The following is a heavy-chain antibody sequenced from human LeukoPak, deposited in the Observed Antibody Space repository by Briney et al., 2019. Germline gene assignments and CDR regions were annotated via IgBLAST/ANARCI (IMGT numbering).Heavy chain of an antibody. CDR3: AKDALQSGTYPTLDS. J-gene: IGHJ4*02. CDR1: GFAFSNYG. Sequence: PGGSLRLSCAASGFAFSNYGMQWVRQAPGKGLEWVAFIRYDGTDKYYADSVKGRFTISRDKSKNTLYLQMNNLRPEDTAVYYCAKDALQSGTYPTLDSWGQGTLVTVSS. CDR2: IRYDGTDK. D-gene: IGHD3-10*01. V-gene: IGHV3-30*02.